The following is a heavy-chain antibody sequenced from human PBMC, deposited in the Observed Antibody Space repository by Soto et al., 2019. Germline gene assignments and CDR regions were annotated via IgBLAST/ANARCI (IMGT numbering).Heavy chain of an antibody. CDR1: GGSISSGGYY. V-gene: IGHV4-31*03. J-gene: IGHJ4*02. CDR3: ARGASEYSSSSEFDY. D-gene: IGHD6-6*01. CDR2: IYYSGST. Sequence: PSETLSLTCTVSGGSISSGGYYWSWIRQHPGKGLEWIGYIYYSGSTYYNPSLKSRVTISVDTSKNQFSLKLSSVTAADTAVYYCARGASEYSSSSEFDYWGQGTLVTVSS.